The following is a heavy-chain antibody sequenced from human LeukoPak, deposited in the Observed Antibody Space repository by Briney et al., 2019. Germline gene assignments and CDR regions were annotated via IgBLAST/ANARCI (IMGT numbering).Heavy chain of an antibody. Sequence: ASVKVSCKASGYTFTSYYMHWVRQAPGQGLEWMGIINPSGGSTSYAQKFQGRVTMTRDTSTSTAYMELRSLRSDDTAVYYCARARYDFWSGYEDYWGQGTLVTVSS. D-gene: IGHD3-3*01. J-gene: IGHJ4*02. V-gene: IGHV1-46*01. CDR2: INPSGGST. CDR1: GYTFTSYY. CDR3: ARARYDFWSGYEDY.